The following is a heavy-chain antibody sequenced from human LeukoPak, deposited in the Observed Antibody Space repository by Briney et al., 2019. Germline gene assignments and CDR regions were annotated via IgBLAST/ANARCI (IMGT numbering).Heavy chain of an antibody. V-gene: IGHV3-21*01. Sequence: GGSLRLSCAASGFTFSSYSMNWVRQAPGKGLEWVSSISSSSSYIYYADSLKGRFTISRDNAKNSLFLQMNSLRAEDTAVYYCAKRGIAAAASFDYWGQGALVTVSS. CDR1: GFTFSSYS. CDR3: AKRGIAAAASFDY. J-gene: IGHJ4*02. CDR2: ISSSSSYI. D-gene: IGHD6-13*01.